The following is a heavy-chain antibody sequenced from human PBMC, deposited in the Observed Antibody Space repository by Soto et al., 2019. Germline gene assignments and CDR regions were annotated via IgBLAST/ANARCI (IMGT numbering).Heavy chain of an antibody. CDR1: GFTFSSYS. Sequence: EVQLVESGGGLVQPGGSLRLSCAASGFTFSSYSMNWVRQAPGKGLEWVSYISSSSSTIYYADSVKGRFTISRDNAKNXLXXQMNRRRAEDTAVYYCATYYGDGVEKHYYSYGMDVWGQGTTVTVSS. V-gene: IGHV3-48*01. D-gene: IGHD4-17*01. CDR3: ATYYGDGVEKHYYSYGMDV. J-gene: IGHJ6*02. CDR2: ISSSSSTI.